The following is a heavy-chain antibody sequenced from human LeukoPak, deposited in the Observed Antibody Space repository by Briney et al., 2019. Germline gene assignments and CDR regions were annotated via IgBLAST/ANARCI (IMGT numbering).Heavy chain of an antibody. CDR3: AKDFVYGGWGNAFDI. CDR1: GFTFSSYG. Sequence: GGSLRLSCAASGFTFSSYGMHWVRQAPGKGLEWVAFMRYDGSSKFYTDSVKGRFTISRDNSKNTLYLQMNTLRAEDTAVYYCAKDFVYGGWGNAFDIWGQGTMVTVSS. CDR2: MRYDGSSK. V-gene: IGHV3-30*02. D-gene: IGHD2/OR15-2a*01. J-gene: IGHJ3*02.